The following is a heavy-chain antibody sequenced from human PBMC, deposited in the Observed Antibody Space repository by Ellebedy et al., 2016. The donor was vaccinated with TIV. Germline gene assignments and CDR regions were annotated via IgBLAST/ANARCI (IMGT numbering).Heavy chain of an antibody. CDR2: ISYDGSSK. J-gene: IGHJ4*02. D-gene: IGHD6-19*01. Sequence: GESLKISCAASGFTFNSYAMHWVRQAPGKGLEWVAVISYDGSSKYYADSVKGRFPISRDNSMPTLYLEMNSLRAEDTAVYYCARDLDKSSGWYGGAAYWGQGTLVTVSS. CDR1: GFTFNSYA. V-gene: IGHV3-30-3*01. CDR3: ARDLDKSSGWYGGAAY.